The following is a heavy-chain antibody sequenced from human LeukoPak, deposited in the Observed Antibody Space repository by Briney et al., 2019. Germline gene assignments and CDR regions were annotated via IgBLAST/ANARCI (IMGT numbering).Heavy chain of an antibody. D-gene: IGHD5-12*01. J-gene: IGHJ5*02. V-gene: IGHV1-18*01. CDR2: ISAYNGNT. Sequence: GASVKVSCKASGYTFTSYGISWVRQSPGQGLEWMGWISAYNGNTNYAQKLQGRVTMTTDTSTSTAYMELRSLRSDDTAVYYCARVPVATGKTEWFDPWGQGTLVTVSS. CDR1: GYTFTSYG. CDR3: ARVPVATGKTEWFDP.